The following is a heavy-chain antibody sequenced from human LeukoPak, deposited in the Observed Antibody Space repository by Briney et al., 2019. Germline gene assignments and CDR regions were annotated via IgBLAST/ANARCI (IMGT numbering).Heavy chain of an antibody. D-gene: IGHD2-2*01. Sequence: GASLRLSCAASGFTFNFYAMSWVRQAPGKGPEWVSGISGSGSTTYYADSVKGRFAISRDNSKNTLYLQMNSLRAEDTAVYYCAKGGRDDIVVVPAAIRNWFDPWGQGTLVTVSS. CDR2: ISGSGSTT. CDR3: AKGGRDDIVVVPAAIRNWFDP. J-gene: IGHJ5*02. V-gene: IGHV3-23*01. CDR1: GFTFNFYA.